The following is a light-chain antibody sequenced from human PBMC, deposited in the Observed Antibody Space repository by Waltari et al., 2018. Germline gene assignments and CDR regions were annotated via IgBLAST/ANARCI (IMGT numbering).Light chain of an antibody. Sequence: DIQMTQSPSPLSASVGDRLTITSRALQSISIWLAWYQQKPGKAPKVLIYKASSLASAVPSRVSGSGSGTEFTLTISSLQPDDFATYYCQQYKSYPDTSGQGTKLEI. CDR3: QQYKSYPDT. J-gene: IGKJ2*01. CDR1: QSISIW. CDR2: KAS. V-gene: IGKV1-5*03.